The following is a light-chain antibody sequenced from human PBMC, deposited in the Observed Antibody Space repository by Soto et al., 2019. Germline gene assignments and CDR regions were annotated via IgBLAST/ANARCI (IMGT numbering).Light chain of an antibody. V-gene: IGLV2-14*01. CDR2: EVN. CDR3: SSYTSSSTYV. J-gene: IGLJ1*01. Sequence: QSFLTQPASVSGSPGRSITISCTGASSDVGDYNYVSWYQHHPGKAPKLLIYEVNNRPSGVSDRFSGSKSGNVASLTISWLQAEDEADYYCSSYTSSSTYVFGTGTKVTVL. CDR1: SSDVGDYNY.